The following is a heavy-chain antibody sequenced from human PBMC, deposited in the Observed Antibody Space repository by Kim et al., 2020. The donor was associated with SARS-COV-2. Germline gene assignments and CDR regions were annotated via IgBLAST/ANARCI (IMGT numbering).Heavy chain of an antibody. Sequence: GRSLRLSCAASGFTFSSYSMNWVRQAPGKGLEWVSSISSSSSYIYYADSVKGRFTISRDNAKNSLYLQMNSLRAEDTAVYYCARDPYGGDLFYYYYGMDVWGQGTTVTVSS. CDR2: ISSSSSYI. J-gene: IGHJ6*02. CDR1: GFTFSSYS. CDR3: ARDPYGGDLFYYYYGMDV. D-gene: IGHD2-21*01. V-gene: IGHV3-21*01.